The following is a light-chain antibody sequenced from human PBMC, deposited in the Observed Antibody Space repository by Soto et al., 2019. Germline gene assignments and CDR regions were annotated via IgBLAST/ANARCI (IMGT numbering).Light chain of an antibody. CDR2: RNN. J-gene: IGLJ1*01. CDR3: AAWDDSLSGPGF. CDR1: RSNIGSNY. V-gene: IGLV1-47*01. Sequence: QSLLTQPPSSSGTPTQRVTISCSGSRSNIGSNYVYWYQQLPGTAPKLLIYRNNQRPSGVPDRFSGSKSGTPASLAISGLRSEDEADYYCAAWDDSLSGPGFFGTGT.